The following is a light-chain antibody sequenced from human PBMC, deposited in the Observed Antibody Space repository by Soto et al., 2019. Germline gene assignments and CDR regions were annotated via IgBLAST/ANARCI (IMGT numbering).Light chain of an antibody. J-gene: IGKJ1*01. CDR3: QQTYSTPGT. Sequence: DIQMTQSPSPLSASVGDSVTITCRASQTIKTYLNWYRHKPGEAPKLLIYAASRLQTGVPSRFSGSGSGTCFTLSISSLQPEDFATYYCQQTYSTPGTFGQGTKVEV. CDR2: AAS. CDR1: QTIKTY. V-gene: IGKV1-39*01.